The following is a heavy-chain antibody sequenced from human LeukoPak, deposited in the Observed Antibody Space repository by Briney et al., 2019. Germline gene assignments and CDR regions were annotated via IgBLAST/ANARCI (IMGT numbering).Heavy chain of an antibody. J-gene: IGHJ5*02. Sequence: GGSLRLSCAASGFTFSDYYMSWIRQAPGKGLEWVSYISSSGSTMYYADSVKGRFTISRDNAKNSLYLQMNSLRAEDAAVYYCATDPYYYDSSGYSTWGQGTLVTVSS. V-gene: IGHV3-11*01. D-gene: IGHD3-22*01. CDR2: ISSSGSTM. CDR3: ATDPYYYDSSGYST. CDR1: GFTFSDYY.